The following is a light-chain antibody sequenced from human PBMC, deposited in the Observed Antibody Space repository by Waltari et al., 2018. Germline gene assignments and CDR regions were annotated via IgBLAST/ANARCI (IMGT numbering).Light chain of an antibody. Sequence: DIQMTQSPSSLSASVGDRVTITCRASQGISNSLAWYQQQPGKVPKLLIYAASTLQSGVPSRFSGGGSGTDFTLTISSLQPEDVATYYCQKYNNALFAFGPGTKVDIK. CDR1: QGISNS. CDR2: AAS. V-gene: IGKV1-27*01. CDR3: QKYNNALFA. J-gene: IGKJ3*01.